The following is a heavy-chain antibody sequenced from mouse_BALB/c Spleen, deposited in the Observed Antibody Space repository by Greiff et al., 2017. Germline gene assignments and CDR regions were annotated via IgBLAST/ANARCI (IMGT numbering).Heavy chain of an antibody. CDR1: GYTFTSYW. CDR2: INPSTGYT. CDR3: ARRNYAMDY. Sequence: LVESGAELAKPGASVKMSCKASGYTFTSYWMHWVKQRPGQGLEWIGYINPSTGYTEYNQKFKDKATLTADKSSSTAYMQLSSLTSEDSAVYYCARRNYAMDYWGQGTSVTVSS. V-gene: IGHV1-7*01. J-gene: IGHJ4*01.